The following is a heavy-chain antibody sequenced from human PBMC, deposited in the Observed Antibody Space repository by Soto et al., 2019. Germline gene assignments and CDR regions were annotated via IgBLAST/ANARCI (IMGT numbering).Heavy chain of an antibody. V-gene: IGHV1-18*01. J-gene: IGHJ6*02. CDR3: AREAYTAMDLYYYGMDV. CDR1: GYTFTSYG. Sequence: ASVKVSCKASGYTFTSYGISWVRQAPGQGLEWMGWISAYNGNTNYAQKLQGRVTMTTDTSTSTAYMELRSLRSDDTAVYYCAREAYTAMDLYYYGMDVWGQGTTVTVSS. CDR2: ISAYNGNT. D-gene: IGHD5-18*01.